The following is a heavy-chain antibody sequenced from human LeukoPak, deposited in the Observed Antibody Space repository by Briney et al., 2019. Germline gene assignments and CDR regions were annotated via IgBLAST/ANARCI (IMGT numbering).Heavy chain of an antibody. J-gene: IGHJ4*02. CDR2: INHSGST. D-gene: IGHD3-22*01. Sequence: PSETLSLTCAVYGGSFSGYYWSWIRQPPGKGLEWIGEINHSGSTNYNPSLKSRVTISVDTSKNQLSLKLTSVTAADTAVYYCARPPHYYDNSGYYDAYWGQGTLVTVSS. CDR1: GGSFSGYY. CDR3: ARPPHYYDNSGYYDAY. V-gene: IGHV4-34*01.